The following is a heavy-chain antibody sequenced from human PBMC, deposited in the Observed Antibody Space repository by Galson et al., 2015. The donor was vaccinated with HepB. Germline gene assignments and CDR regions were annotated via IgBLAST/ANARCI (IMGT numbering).Heavy chain of an antibody. V-gene: IGHV3-30*18. J-gene: IGHJ4*02. CDR2: ISYDGSNK. CDR1: GFTFSSYG. D-gene: IGHD3-22*01. Sequence: SLRLSCAASGFTFSSYGMHWVRQAPGKGLEWVAVISYDGSNKYYADSVKGRFTISRDNSKNTLYLQMNSLRAEDTAVYYCAKDGDYYDSSGYPFDYWGQGTLVTVSS. CDR3: AKDGDYYDSSGYPFDY.